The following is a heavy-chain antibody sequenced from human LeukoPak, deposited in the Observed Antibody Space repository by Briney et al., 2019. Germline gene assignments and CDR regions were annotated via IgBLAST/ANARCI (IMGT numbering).Heavy chain of an antibody. CDR3: ARDRGASRYYYGSGSYDY. D-gene: IGHD3-10*01. CDR1: GGSISSGSYY. CDR2: IYTSGST. Sequence: PSETLSLTCTVPGGSISSGSYYWSWIRQPAGKGLEWIGRIYTSGSTNYNPSLKSRVTISVDTSKNQFSLKLSSVTAADTAVYYCARDRGASRYYYGSGSYDYWGQGTLVTVSS. J-gene: IGHJ4*02. V-gene: IGHV4-61*02.